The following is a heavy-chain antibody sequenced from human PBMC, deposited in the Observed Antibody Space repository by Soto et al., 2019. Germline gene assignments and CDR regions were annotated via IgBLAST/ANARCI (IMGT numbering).Heavy chain of an antibody. CDR3: AKDGSSSEFDY. CDR2: ISYDGSNK. J-gene: IGHJ4*02. D-gene: IGHD6-25*01. V-gene: IGHV3-30*18. Sequence: QVQLVESGGGVVQPGRSLRLSCAASGFTFSSYGMHWVRQAPGKGLEWVAVISYDGSNKYYADSVKGRFTISRDNSKNTLYLQMKSLRAEDTAVYYCAKDGSSSEFDYWGQGTLVTVSS. CDR1: GFTFSSYG.